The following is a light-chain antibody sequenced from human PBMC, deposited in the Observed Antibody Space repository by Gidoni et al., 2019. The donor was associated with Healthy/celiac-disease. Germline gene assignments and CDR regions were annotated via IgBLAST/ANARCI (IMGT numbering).Light chain of an antibody. CDR2: GAS. CDR1: QSVSSNY. CDR3: QQYDSSPRT. V-gene: IGKV3-20*01. J-gene: IGKJ1*01. Sequence: SVSTQSPGTRSLPPGERATLSCRANQSVSSNYLAWYQQKPGQAPKLLIYGASSRATGIPDRFSGSGSGTDFTLTISRLEAEDFAVYYCQQYDSSPRTFGQGTKVEIK.